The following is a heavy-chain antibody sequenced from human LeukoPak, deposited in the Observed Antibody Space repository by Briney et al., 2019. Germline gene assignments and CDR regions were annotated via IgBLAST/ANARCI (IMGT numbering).Heavy chain of an antibody. CDR2: ISSSSSTI. D-gene: IGHD3-16*01. Sequence: GGSLRLSCAASGFTFSSYSMNWVRQAPGKGLEWVSYISSSSSTIYYADSVKGRFTISRDNAKNSLYLQMNSLRAEDTAVYYCARLEEDLTLGVAGYWFVPWGQGTLVTVS. J-gene: IGHJ5*02. CDR3: ARLEEDLTLGVAGYWFVP. CDR1: GFTFSSYS. V-gene: IGHV3-48*01.